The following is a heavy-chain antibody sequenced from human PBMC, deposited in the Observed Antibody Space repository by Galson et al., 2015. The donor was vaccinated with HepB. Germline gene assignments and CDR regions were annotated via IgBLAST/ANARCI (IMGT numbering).Heavy chain of an antibody. CDR3: AKGLYCSGGSCYWRLGYFDY. J-gene: IGHJ4*02. Sequence: SLRLSCAASGFTFSSYAMSWVRQAPGKGLEWVSAISGSGGSTYYADSVKGRFTISRDNSKNTLYLQMNSLRAEDTAVYYCAKGLYCSGGSCYWRLGYFDYWGQGTLATVSS. D-gene: IGHD2-15*01. CDR2: ISGSGGST. CDR1: GFTFSSYA. V-gene: IGHV3-23*01.